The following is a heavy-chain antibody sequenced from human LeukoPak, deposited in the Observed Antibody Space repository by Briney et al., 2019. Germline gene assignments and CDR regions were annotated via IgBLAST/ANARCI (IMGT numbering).Heavy chain of an antibody. J-gene: IGHJ6*01. CDR1: GYTFTIYG. V-gene: IGHV1-18*01. CDR3: ARVNTMDVGAHDLDV. Sequence: RASVKVSCKASGYTFTIYGVSWVRPAPGQGLEWMGWIKTYVGNTNYAQNLQGRVTMTTDTSTSTAYMEWRGLRPHYTAVNYCARVNTMDVGAHDLDVWGQGTTVSVSS. CDR2: IKTYVGNT. D-gene: IGHD1-26*01.